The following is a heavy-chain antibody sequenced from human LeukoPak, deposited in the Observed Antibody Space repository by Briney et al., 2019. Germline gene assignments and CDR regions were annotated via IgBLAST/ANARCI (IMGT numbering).Heavy chain of an antibody. CDR1: GLPIADFA. V-gene: IGHV3-43*02. J-gene: IGHJ4*02. CDR2: ISGDGVST. CDR3: ARESGKFDY. Sequence: GGSLRLSCVASGLPIADFAMHWVRQAPGKGLEWVTLISGDGVSTFYADSVKGRFSISRDNSKNSLSLEMNSLRTEDTAMYYCARESGKFDYWGQGTLVAVSS.